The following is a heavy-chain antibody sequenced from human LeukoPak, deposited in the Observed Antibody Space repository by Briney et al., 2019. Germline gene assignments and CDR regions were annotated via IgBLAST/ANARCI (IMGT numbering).Heavy chain of an antibody. J-gene: IGHJ4*02. CDR1: GGTFSGYA. CDR3: AREEYSSSSRYFDY. CDR2: INPNSGGT. D-gene: IGHD6-6*01. V-gene: IGHV1-2*02. Sequence: ASVKVSCKASGGTFSGYAISWVRQAPGQGLEWMGWINPNSGGTNYAQKFQGRVTMTRDTSISTAYMELSRLRSDDTAVYYCAREEYSSSSRYFDYWGQGTLVTVSS.